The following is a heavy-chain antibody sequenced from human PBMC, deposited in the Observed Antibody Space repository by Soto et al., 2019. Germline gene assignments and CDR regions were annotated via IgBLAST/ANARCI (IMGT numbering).Heavy chain of an antibody. J-gene: IGHJ6*04. CDR1: GFTFSSYG. D-gene: IGHD3-3*01. CDR3: AKDSLGITIFGVVITPGYYGMDV. V-gene: IGHV3-30*18. Sequence: GGSLRLSCAASGFTFSSYGMHWVRQAPGKGLEWVAVISYDGSNKYYADSVKGRFTISRDNSKNTLYLKMYSLRAEDTAVYFCAKDSLGITIFGVVITPGYYGMDVWGEGTTVTVTS. CDR2: ISYDGSNK.